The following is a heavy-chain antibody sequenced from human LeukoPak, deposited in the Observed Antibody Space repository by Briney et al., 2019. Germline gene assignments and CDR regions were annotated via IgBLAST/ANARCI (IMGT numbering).Heavy chain of an antibody. CDR1: GFTFSSYG. CDR3: TTDLLLWFGELLDGGSFDY. V-gene: IGHV3-23*01. D-gene: IGHD3-10*01. Sequence: GGSLRLSCAASGFTFSSYGMSWVRQAPGKGLEWVSAISGSGGSTYYADSVKGRFTISRDNSKNTLYLQMNSLRAEDTAVYYCTTDLLLWFGELLDGGSFDYWGQGTLVTVSS. CDR2: ISGSGGST. J-gene: IGHJ4*02.